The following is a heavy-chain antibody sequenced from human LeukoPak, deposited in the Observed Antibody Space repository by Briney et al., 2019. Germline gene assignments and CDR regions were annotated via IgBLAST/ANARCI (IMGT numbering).Heavy chain of an antibody. D-gene: IGHD2-15*01. CDR2: IYYSGST. CDR3: ARGFGYCSGGTCYGPFDY. J-gene: IGHJ4*02. Sequence: SETLSLTCTVSGGSISSYYWSWIRQPPGKGLEWIGYIYYSGSTNYNPSLKSRVTISVDTSKNQFSLKLSSVTAADTAVYYCARGFGYCSGGTCYGPFDYWGQGTLVTVSS. V-gene: IGHV4-59*12. CDR1: GGSISSYY.